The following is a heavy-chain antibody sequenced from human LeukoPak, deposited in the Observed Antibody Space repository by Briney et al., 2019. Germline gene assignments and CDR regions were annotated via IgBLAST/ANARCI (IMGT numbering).Heavy chain of an antibody. Sequence: SETLSLTCAVYGGSFSGYYWSWIRQPPGKGLEWIGEINHSGSTNYNPSLKSRVTISVDTSKNQFSLKLSSVTAADTAVYCCARGKRGYSSSWYDYWGQGTLVTVSS. V-gene: IGHV4-34*01. CDR2: INHSGST. D-gene: IGHD6-13*01. J-gene: IGHJ4*02. CDR1: GGSFSGYY. CDR3: ARGKRGYSSSWYDY.